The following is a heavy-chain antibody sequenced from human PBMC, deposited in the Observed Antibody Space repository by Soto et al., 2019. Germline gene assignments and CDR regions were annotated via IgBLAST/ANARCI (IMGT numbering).Heavy chain of an antibody. V-gene: IGHV3-33*01. J-gene: IGHJ6*02. CDR1: GFTFSTYR. Sequence: QVQLVESGGGVVQPGRSLRLSCTASGFTFSTYRMHWVRQAPGKGLEWVTVIWYDGSNKYYADSVKGRFTISRDNSKNTRYLQMNSLTADDTAVYYCARGGGSGSSFVGYYYYTLDVWGQGTTVTVSS. CDR2: IWYDGSNK. CDR3: ARGGGSGSSFVGYYYYTLDV. D-gene: IGHD1-26*01.